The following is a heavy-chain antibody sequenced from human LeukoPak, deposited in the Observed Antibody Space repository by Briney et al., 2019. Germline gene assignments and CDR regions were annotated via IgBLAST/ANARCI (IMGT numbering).Heavy chain of an antibody. D-gene: IGHD6-19*01. J-gene: IGHJ4*02. CDR2: MNPNSGNT. CDR1: GYTFTSYD. V-gene: IGHV1-8*01. Sequence: AXVKVSCKASGYTFTSYDINWVRQAPGQGLEWMGWMNPNSGNTVYEQKFQGRVTMTRNTSTSTAYMELSSLRSEDTAVYYCARGLAVAGTGYWGQGTLVTVSS. CDR3: ARGLAVAGTGY.